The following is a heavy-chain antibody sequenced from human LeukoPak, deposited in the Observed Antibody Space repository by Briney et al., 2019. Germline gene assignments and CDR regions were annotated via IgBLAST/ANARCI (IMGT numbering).Heavy chain of an antibody. J-gene: IGHJ4*02. CDR3: ARGHCSGGSCYPLRRGFDY. CDR2: INHSGGT. V-gene: IGHV4-34*01. D-gene: IGHD2-15*01. Sequence: SETLSLTCAVYGGSFSGYYWSWIRQPPGKGLEWIGEINHSGGTNYNPSLKSRVTISVDTSKNQFSLKLSSVTAADTAVYYCARGHCSGGSCYPLRRGFDYWGQGTLVTVSS. CDR1: GGSFSGYY.